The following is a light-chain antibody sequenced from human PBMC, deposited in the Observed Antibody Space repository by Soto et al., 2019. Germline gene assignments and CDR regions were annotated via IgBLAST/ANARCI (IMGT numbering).Light chain of an antibody. CDR3: QAYDSGLSGPV. J-gene: IGLJ1*01. V-gene: IGLV1-40*01. Sequence: QSALTQPPSVSGAPGQRVTVSCTGSSSNIGAGSDVQWYQQLPGTAPKLLIYGNSNRPSGVPDRFSGSKSGTSASLAITGLQAEDEADYYCQAYDSGLSGPVFGTGTKLTVL. CDR1: SSNIGAGSD. CDR2: GNS.